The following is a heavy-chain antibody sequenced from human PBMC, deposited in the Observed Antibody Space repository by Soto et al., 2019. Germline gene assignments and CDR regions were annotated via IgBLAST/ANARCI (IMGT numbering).Heavy chain of an antibody. D-gene: IGHD3-22*01. V-gene: IGHV4-59*08. CDR3: ATPGSSGYSGAFDI. Sequence: SETLSPTFTVSGGSISSYYWSWIRQPPGKGLEWIGYIYYSGSTNYNPSLKSRVTISVDTSKNQFSLKLSSVTAADTVVYYCATPGSSGYSGAFDIWGQGTMVT. J-gene: IGHJ3*02. CDR1: GGSISSYY. CDR2: IYYSGST.